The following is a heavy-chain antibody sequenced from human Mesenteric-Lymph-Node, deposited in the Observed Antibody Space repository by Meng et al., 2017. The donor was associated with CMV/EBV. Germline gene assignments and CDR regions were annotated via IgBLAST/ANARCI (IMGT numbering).Heavy chain of an antibody. CDR3: AREVMGNWGMDY. J-gene: IGHJ4*02. CDR1: GYTFTNYG. D-gene: IGHD2-8*01. V-gene: IGHV1-18*01. Sequence: ASVKVSCKASGYTFTNYGITWVRQAPGQGLEWMGWISTYNGKTNFAQKFQGRVTMTTDTSTTTAYMELRSLRSDDTAIYYCAREVMGNWGMDYWGQGTLVTVSS. CDR2: ISTYNGKT.